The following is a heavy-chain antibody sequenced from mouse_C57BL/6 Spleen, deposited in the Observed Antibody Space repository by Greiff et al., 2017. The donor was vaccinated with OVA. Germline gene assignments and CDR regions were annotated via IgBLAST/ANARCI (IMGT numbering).Heavy chain of an antibody. J-gene: IGHJ2*01. D-gene: IGHD2-3*01. Sequence: EVKVVESGGDLVKPGGSLKLSCAASGFTFSSYGMSWVRQTPDKRLEWVATISSGGSYPYYPDSVKGRFTISRDNAKNTLYLQMSSLKSEDTAMYYCARDGYLDYWGQGTTLTVSS. CDR3: ARDGYLDY. CDR1: GFTFSSYG. CDR2: ISSGGSYP. V-gene: IGHV5-6*01.